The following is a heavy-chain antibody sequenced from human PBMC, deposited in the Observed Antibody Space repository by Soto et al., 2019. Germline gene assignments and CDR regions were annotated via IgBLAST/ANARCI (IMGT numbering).Heavy chain of an antibody. CDR3: ARDIGFDYVN. V-gene: IGHV3-7*01. Sequence: HPGGSLRLSCADSGFNVMSYWMSWVRQAPGKGLEWVASVKEDGSELYYLHSVRGRFSISRDSAGNALHLTMNYLSAEDTGVYFCARDIGFDYVNWGQGIPVTVSS. J-gene: IGHJ4*02. CDR2: VKEDGSEL. CDR1: GFNVMSYW. D-gene: IGHD3-16*01.